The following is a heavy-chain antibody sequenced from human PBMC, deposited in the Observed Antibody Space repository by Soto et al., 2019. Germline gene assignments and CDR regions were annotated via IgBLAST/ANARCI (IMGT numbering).Heavy chain of an antibody. CDR2: MNPGSGKT. Sequence: QVQLVQSGAEVKEPGASVRVSCKASGYTFINFDISWVRQAAGQGLEWLGWMNPGSGKTGYASKFQGRVAITRDASTGTCHRELSSLTADDTDVYYCARMDSAGTLNWFDRWGQGTLVTVSS. CDR1: GYTFINFD. D-gene: IGHD6-13*01. V-gene: IGHV1-8*02. CDR3: ARMDSAGTLNWFDR. J-gene: IGHJ5*02.